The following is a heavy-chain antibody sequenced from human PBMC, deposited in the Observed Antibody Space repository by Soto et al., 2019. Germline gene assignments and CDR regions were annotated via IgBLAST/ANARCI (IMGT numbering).Heavy chain of an antibody. CDR1: GGTFSSYA. CDR2: IIPIFGTA. CDR3: ARGSFDWLLRGRPSYGMDV. V-gene: IGHV1-69*13. J-gene: IGHJ6*02. D-gene: IGHD3-9*01. Sequence: SVKVSCKASGGTFSSYAISWVRQAPGQGLEWMGGIIPIFGTANYAQKFQGRVTITADESASTAYMELSSLRSEDTAVYYCARGSFDWLLRGRPSYGMDVWGQGTTVTVSS.